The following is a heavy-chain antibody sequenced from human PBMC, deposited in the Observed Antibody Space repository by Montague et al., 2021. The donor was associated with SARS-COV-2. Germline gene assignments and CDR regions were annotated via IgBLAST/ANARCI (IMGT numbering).Heavy chain of an antibody. J-gene: IGHJ3*02. CDR2: FDSEDGET. CDR1: EYSLSEFS. Sequence: SGKVSCKVSEYSLSEFSLQRDWVRQAPGRGLEWVGQFDSEDGETTYAQKFQGRLTMTEDRSTDTVYMELSSLRSEDTAVYYCATLGVEVITYALAIWGQGTMVTVSS. CDR3: ATLGVEVITYALAI. D-gene: IGHD2-21*01. V-gene: IGHV1-24*01.